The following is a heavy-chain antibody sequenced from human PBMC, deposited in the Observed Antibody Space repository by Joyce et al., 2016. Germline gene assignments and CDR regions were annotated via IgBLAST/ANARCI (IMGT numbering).Heavy chain of an antibody. Sequence: QVQLVQSGVEVKKPGASVRVSCKTSGYTFTTYGINWVRQAPGQGLEWMGWISTYHGDTKYAQNFQGRLTMHTDAPTSTAYMELRSLRSDDTAFDYCARDPRIEVLSEPSHYNWFDPWGQGTLVTVSS. CDR2: ISTYHGDT. D-gene: IGHD2-15*01. J-gene: IGHJ5*02. CDR3: ARDPRIEVLSEPSHYNWFDP. V-gene: IGHV1-18*01. CDR1: GYTFTTYG.